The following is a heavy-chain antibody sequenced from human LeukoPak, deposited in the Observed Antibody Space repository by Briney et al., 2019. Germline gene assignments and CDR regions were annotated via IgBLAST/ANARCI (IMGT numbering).Heavy chain of an antibody. CDR3: ARDRVSSSWYSGWFDP. Sequence: PGGSLRLSCTASGFTFSSYWMNWVRQAPGKGLEWVANIKQDGSEKYYVDSVKGRFTISRDNAKNSLYLQMNSLRAEDTAVYYCARDRVSSSWYSGWFDPWGQGTLVTVSS. CDR2: IKQDGSEK. J-gene: IGHJ5*02. CDR1: GFTFSSYW. D-gene: IGHD6-13*01. V-gene: IGHV3-7*01.